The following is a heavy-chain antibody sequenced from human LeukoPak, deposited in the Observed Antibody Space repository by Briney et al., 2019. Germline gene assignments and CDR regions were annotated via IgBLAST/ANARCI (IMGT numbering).Heavy chain of an antibody. D-gene: IGHD2-2*01. J-gene: IGHJ4*02. CDR1: GFTFRLYA. CDR3: ARDTFQPGLIDS. Sequence: GGSLRLSCAASGFTFRLYAMNGVRQAPGKGLQWVFYINDESSDIHYAGSVRGRFTISRNDARQTLYLQLSSLRVDDTAVYYSARDTFQPGLIDSWGQGTLVTVSS. V-gene: IGHV3-21*05. CDR2: INDESSDI.